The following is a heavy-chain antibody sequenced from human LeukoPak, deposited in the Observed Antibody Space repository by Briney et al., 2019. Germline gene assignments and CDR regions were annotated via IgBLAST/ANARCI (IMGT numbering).Heavy chain of an antibody. J-gene: IGHJ3*02. CDR2: ISISSETI. D-gene: IGHD3-9*01. CDR1: GFTFSDYY. V-gene: IGHV3-11*01. CDR3: ARVSNTILTGHYDAFDI. Sequence: PGGSLRLSCAASGFTFSDYYMSWLRQVPGKGLEWISYISISSETIHYADSVKGRFTISRDNAKNSLYLQMNRLTAEDTAVYSCARVSNTILTGHYDAFDIWGQGTMVTVSS.